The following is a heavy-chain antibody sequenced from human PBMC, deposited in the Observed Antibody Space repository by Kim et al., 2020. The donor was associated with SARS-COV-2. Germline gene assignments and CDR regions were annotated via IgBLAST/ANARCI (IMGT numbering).Heavy chain of an antibody. Sequence: TESVKGRFTISRENAKDPLYLQMNRLRADDTAVYYCAREPIYYYYYAMDVWGQGTTVTVSS. CDR3: AREPIYYYYYAMDV. J-gene: IGHJ6*02. V-gene: IGHV3-74*01.